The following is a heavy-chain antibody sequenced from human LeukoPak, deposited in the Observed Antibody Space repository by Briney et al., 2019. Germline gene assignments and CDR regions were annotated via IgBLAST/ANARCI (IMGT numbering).Heavy chain of an antibody. CDR1: GFTFSSYG. V-gene: IGHV3-30*02. Sequence: GGSLRLSCAASGFTFSSYGTHWVRQAPGKGLEWVSFIHYDGTNEYYADSVKGRFTISRDNFKNTLYLQMNDLRVEDTALYYCVNSGFDPWGQGTLVTVSS. CDR2: IHYDGTNE. D-gene: IGHD3-10*01. J-gene: IGHJ5*01. CDR3: VNSGFDP.